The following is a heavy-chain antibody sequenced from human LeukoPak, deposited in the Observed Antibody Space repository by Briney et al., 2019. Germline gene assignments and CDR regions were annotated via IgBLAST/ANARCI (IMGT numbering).Heavy chain of an antibody. V-gene: IGHV4-59*05. Sequence: SETLSLTCTVSGVAVSGYYWIWIRQSPGRGLEYIGSIFYRESFSYGGTTFYNPSLQSRVTISVDTSKNAFSLRLSSVTAAHTAVYYCARQISGNTDYWGQGILVTASS. CDR1: GVAVSGYY. CDR2: IFYRESFSYGGTT. D-gene: IGHD3-10*01. J-gene: IGHJ4*02. CDR3: ARQISGNTDY.